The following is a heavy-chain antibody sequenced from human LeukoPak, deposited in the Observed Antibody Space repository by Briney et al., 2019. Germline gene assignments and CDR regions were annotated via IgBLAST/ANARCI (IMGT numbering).Heavy chain of an antibody. CDR3: ASRGYGDYGFY. V-gene: IGHV4-30-2*01. CDR2: IYHSGST. CDR1: GGSISSGGYS. Sequence: SETLSLTCAVSGGSISSGGYSWSWIRQPPGKGLEWIGYIYHSGSTYYNPSLKSRVTISVDTSKNQFSLKLSSVTAADTAVYYCASRGYGDYGFYWGQGTLVTVSS. D-gene: IGHD4-17*01. J-gene: IGHJ4*02.